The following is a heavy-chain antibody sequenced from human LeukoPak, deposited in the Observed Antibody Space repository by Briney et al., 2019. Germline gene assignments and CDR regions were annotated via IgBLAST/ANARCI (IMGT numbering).Heavy chain of an antibody. CDR1: GYTFTSYG. D-gene: IGHD6-19*01. Sequence: GASVKVSCKASGYTFTSYGISWVRQAPGQGLEWMGWISAYNGNTNYAQKLQGRVTITTDTSTSTAYMELRSLRSDDTAVYYCARDIRLRISSGWPPIGYWGQGTLVTVSS. CDR2: ISAYNGNT. J-gene: IGHJ4*02. CDR3: ARDIRLRISSGWPPIGY. V-gene: IGHV1-18*01.